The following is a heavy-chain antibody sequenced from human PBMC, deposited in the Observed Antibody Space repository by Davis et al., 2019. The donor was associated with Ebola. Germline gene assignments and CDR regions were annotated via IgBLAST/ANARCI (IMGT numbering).Heavy chain of an antibody. CDR1: GESFSGYC. J-gene: IGHJ4*02. Sequence: MPGGSLRLSCAVYGESFSGYCWSWIRQAPGMGLEWIGESDHGGSTNHNPSLKSRLTISVDTSKNQFSLTLRSVTAADTALYYCSRRAASGTLDYWGQGILVTVSS. CDR3: SRRAASGTLDY. D-gene: IGHD6-13*01. V-gene: IGHV4-34*01. CDR2: SDHGGST.